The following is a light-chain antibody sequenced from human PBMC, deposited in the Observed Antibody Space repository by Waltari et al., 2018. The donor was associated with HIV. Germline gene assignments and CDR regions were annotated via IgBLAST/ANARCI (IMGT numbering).Light chain of an antibody. Sequence: QSALTQPASVSGSPGQSITISCTGTSRDVGSYNVVSWYQKHPGKAPKLMIHEVTKRPSGVSNRFSGSKSGNTASLTISGLQAEDEADYYCCSYAGRSTHVFGTGTKVTVL. CDR2: EVT. V-gene: IGLV2-23*02. CDR1: SRDVGSYNV. CDR3: CSYAGRSTHV. J-gene: IGLJ1*01.